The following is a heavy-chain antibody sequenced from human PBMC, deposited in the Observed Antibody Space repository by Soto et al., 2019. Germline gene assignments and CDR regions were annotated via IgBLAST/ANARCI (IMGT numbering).Heavy chain of an antibody. CDR3: AEAALGTPAATLGSAP. J-gene: IGHJ5*02. Sequence: PVKVSCKACGGSFDCYSMSWVRQFPGQGLERMGGIIPIFGTANYAQKIQSRVTITADESTSTAYMKLSSLRSEDTAEYYCAEAALGTPAATLGSAPRVKRTRVPVSS. CDR2: IIPIFGTA. D-gene: IGHD2-2*01. V-gene: IGHV1-69*13. CDR1: GGSFDCYS.